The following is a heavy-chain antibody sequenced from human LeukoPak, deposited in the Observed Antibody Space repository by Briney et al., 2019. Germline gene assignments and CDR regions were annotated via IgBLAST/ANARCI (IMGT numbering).Heavy chain of an antibody. Sequence: GGSLRLSCAASGYTFRNYYMSWIRQAPGKGLEWVSHISPSSDNTNYADSVKGRFTISRDNAKNSLYLRMNSLRAEDTAVYYCARGGNYFDYWGQGTLVTVSS. CDR1: GYTFRNYY. CDR2: ISPSSDNT. CDR3: ARGGNYFDY. D-gene: IGHD3-16*01. V-gene: IGHV3-11*05. J-gene: IGHJ4*02.